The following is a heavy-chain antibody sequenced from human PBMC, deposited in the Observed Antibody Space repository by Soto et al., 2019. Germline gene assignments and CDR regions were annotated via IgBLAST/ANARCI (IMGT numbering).Heavy chain of an antibody. Sequence: SVKVCCKASGYTFTNYDINWVRQAPGQGLEWMGWISADTGDTNYAQKLQGRVTMATDTSTSTAYMQLRTLRSDDTAVYYCARSKYTTTWSGGLDDWGQGTLVTVSS. CDR2: ISADTGDT. CDR1: GYTFTNYD. D-gene: IGHD6-13*01. J-gene: IGHJ4*02. V-gene: IGHV1-18*01. CDR3: ARSKYTTTWSGGLDD.